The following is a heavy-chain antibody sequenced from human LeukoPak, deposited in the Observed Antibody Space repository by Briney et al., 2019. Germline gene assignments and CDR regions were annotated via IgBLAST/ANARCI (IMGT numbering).Heavy chain of an antibody. CDR2: IDARTGII. J-gene: IGHJ3*02. D-gene: IGHD3-3*01. Sequence: GGSLRPSCAASGFTFTMFGMNWVRQAPGKGPEWVSYIDARTGIIHYADFVQGRFTISRDDAKESVFLQMNSLRVDDTAVYYCARTYDFGRGPPGDAFDNWGQGTLVIVSS. CDR1: GFTFTMFG. V-gene: IGHV3-48*01. CDR3: ARTYDFGRGPPGDAFDN.